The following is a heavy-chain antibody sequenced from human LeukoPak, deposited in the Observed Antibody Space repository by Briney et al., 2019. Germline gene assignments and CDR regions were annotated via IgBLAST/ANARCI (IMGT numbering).Heavy chain of an antibody. CDR1: GYSFTDYY. D-gene: IGHD6-19*01. V-gene: IGHV1-2*02. CDR3: TRASSGWYIYFQQ. J-gene: IGHJ1*01. Sequence: ASMKVSCKSSGYSFTDYYMHWVRQAPGQGLEWMGWINPYSGDTNYAQKFQGRVIMTRDTSITTAYMELSRLRSDDTAVYYCTRASSGWYIYFQQWGQGTLVTVSS. CDR2: INPYSGDT.